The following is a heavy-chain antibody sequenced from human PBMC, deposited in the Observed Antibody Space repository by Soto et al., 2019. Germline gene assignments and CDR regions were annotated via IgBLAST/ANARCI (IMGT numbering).Heavy chain of an antibody. J-gene: IGHJ6*02. Sequence: PSETLSLTCAVYGGSFSAYYWSWIRQPPGKGLEWIGEINHSGSINYNPSLKSRVTISVDTSKNQFLLKLTYVNAARPAAVYLLNLRGGSYYFYYYGMDVWGQGPTVTVSS. CDR3: LNLRGGSYYFYYYGMDV. D-gene: IGHD1-26*01. V-gene: IGHV4-34*01. CDR2: INHSGSI. CDR1: GGSFSAYY.